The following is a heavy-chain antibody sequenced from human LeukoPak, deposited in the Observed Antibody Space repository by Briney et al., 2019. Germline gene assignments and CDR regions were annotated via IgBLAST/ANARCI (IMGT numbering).Heavy chain of an antibody. D-gene: IGHD3-22*01. J-gene: IGHJ3*02. V-gene: IGHV3-74*01. CDR2: INSDGSST. CDR3: ARGRYYDSGGYQAAFDI. Sequence: PGGSLRLSCAASGFTFSSYGMSWVRQAPGKGLVWVSRINSDGSSTSYADSVKGRFTISRDNAKNTLYLQMNSLRAEDTAVYYCARGRYYDSGGYQAAFDIWGQGTMVTVSS. CDR1: GFTFSSYG.